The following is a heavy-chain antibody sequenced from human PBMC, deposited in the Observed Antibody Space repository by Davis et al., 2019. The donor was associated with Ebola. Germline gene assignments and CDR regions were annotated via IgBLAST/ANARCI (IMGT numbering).Heavy chain of an antibody. CDR1: GGTFSSYA. Sequence: SVKVSCKASGGTFSSYAISWVRQAPGQGLEWMGGIIPIFGTANYAQKFQGRVTITADESTSTAYMELSSLRSEDTAVYYCARAQDRRGYYYYGMDVWGQGTTVTVSS. J-gene: IGHJ6*02. CDR3: ARAQDRRGYYYYGMDV. CDR2: IIPIFGTA. V-gene: IGHV1-69*13. D-gene: IGHD2-15*01.